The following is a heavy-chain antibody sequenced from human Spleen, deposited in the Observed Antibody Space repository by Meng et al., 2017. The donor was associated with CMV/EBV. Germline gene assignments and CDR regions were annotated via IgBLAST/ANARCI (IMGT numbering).Heavy chain of an antibody. CDR3: ALLYCTSPTCLDV. CDR2: INQDGSEK. CDR1: GFTITSYW. Sequence: GGSLRLSCAASGFTITSYWMSWVRQAPGRGLEWVANINQDGSEKYYVDSVKGRFTVSRDNVKNSLYLQMHSLRAEDTAVYYCALLYCTSPTCLDVWGQGTTVTVSS. J-gene: IGHJ6*02. D-gene: IGHD2-2*01. V-gene: IGHV3-7*01.